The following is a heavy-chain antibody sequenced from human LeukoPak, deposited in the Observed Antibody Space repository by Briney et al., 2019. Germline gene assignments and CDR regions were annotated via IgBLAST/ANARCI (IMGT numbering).Heavy chain of an antibody. CDR1: GYTFTGYY. CDR2: INPNSGGT. D-gene: IGHD6-19*01. CDR3: ARERPGIAVAGTGFAY. J-gene: IGHJ4*02. Sequence: ASVKVSCKASGYTFTGYYMHWVRQAPGQGLGWMGWINPNSGGTNYAQKFQGRVTMTRDTSISTAYMELSRLTSDDTAVYYCARERPGIAVAGTGFAYWGQGTLVTVSS. V-gene: IGHV1-2*02.